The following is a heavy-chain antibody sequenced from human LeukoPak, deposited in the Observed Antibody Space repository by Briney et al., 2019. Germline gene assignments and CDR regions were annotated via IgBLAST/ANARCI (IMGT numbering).Heavy chain of an antibody. J-gene: IGHJ4*02. V-gene: IGHV3-30*18. Sequence: GGSLRLSCAASGFTFSSYSMNWVRQAPGKGLEWVAVISYDGSNKYHADSVKGRFTISRDNSKNTLYLQMNSLRAEDTAVYYCAKRGQYSSGYSDYFDHWGQGTLVTVSS. D-gene: IGHD3-22*01. CDR2: ISYDGSNK. CDR3: AKRGQYSSGYSDYFDH. CDR1: GFTFSSYS.